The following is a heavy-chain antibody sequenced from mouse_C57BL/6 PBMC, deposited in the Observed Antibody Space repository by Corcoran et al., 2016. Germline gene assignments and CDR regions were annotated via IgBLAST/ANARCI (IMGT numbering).Heavy chain of an antibody. CDR3: ASLGAYYSNWVAY. D-gene: IGHD2-5*01. CDR1: GYTFTDYY. V-gene: IGHV1-26*01. CDR2: INPNNGGT. J-gene: IGHJ3*01. Sequence: EVQLQQSGPELVKPGASVKISCKASGYTFTDYYMNWVKQSHGKSLEWIGDINPNNGGTSYNQKFKGKATLTVDKSSSTAYMELRSLTSEDSAVYYCASLGAYYSNWVAYWGQGPLVTVSA.